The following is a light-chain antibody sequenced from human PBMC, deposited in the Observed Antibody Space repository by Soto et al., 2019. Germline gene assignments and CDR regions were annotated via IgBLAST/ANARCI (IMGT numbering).Light chain of an antibody. Sequence: QSALTQPPSASGSPGQSVTISCTGTSSDVGAYNLVSWYQQHPGKAPKLMIYEVSKRPSGVPDRFSGSKSGTSVSLAISGLRSDDEATYYCAAWDDTLDAQVFGGGTKLTVL. J-gene: IGLJ3*02. CDR1: SSDVGAYNL. CDR2: EVS. V-gene: IGLV2-8*01. CDR3: AAWDDTLDAQV.